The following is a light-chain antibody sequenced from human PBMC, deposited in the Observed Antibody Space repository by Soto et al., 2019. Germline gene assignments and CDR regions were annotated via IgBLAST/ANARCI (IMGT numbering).Light chain of an antibody. CDR1: QSVSSSF. Sequence: EIVLTQSPGTLSLSPGERATISCRASQSVSSSFLAWYQQKPGQAPSLLIYDASSRATGIPDRFSGSGSGTDFALTISRLGPEDFAVYYCQQYGSSPRTFGQGTKLEIK. J-gene: IGKJ2*01. CDR3: QQYGSSPRT. V-gene: IGKV3-20*01. CDR2: DAS.